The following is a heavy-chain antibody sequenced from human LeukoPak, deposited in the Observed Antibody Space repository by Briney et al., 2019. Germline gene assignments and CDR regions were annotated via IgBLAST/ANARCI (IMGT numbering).Heavy chain of an antibody. D-gene: IGHD3-16*02. V-gene: IGHV1-69*05. Sequence: SSVKVSCKASGCTFNSYAINWVREAPGQGLEWMGRMIPIFGSTNYAKKFQGRITITSSESTDASTSTAYMELSSLRSDDSALYYCARKQASAYDYVWGSYSYTSDSWGEGTLVTVSS. CDR1: GCTFNSYA. CDR2: MIPIFGST. J-gene: IGHJ4*02. CDR3: ARKQASAYDYVWGSYSYTSDS.